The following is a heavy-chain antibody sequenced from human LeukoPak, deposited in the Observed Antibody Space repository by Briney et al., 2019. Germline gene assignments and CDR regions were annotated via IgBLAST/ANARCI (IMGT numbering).Heavy chain of an antibody. J-gene: IGHJ4*02. CDR3: ARDSAGSTSFDY. D-gene: IGHD2-2*01. V-gene: IGHV3-33*08. CDR2: IWYDGSNK. CDR1: GFTFSSYG. Sequence: GRSLRLSCAASGFTFSSYGMPWVRQAPGKGLEWVAVIWYDGSNKYYADSVKGRFTISRDNSKNTLYLQMNSLRAEDTAVYYCARDSAGSTSFDYWGQGTLVTVSS.